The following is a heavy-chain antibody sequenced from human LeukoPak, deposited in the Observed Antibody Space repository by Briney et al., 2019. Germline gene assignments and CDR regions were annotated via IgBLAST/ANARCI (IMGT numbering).Heavy chain of an antibody. D-gene: IGHD3-22*01. CDR2: ISYDGSNK. J-gene: IGHJ3*02. Sequence: PGRSLRLSCAASGFTSSSYAMHWVGQAPGKGLEWVAVISYDGSNKYYADFVKGRFTISRDNSKNTLYLQMISVRAEDTAVYYCAREGSGYYSHHDAFDIWGQGTMVTVSS. V-gene: IGHV3-30*04. CDR3: AREGSGYYSHHDAFDI. CDR1: GFTSSSYA.